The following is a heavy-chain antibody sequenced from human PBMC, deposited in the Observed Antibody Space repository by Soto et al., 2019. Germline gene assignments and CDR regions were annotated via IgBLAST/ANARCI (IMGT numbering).Heavy chain of an antibody. CDR1: GFTFSSYA. Sequence: GGSLRLSCAASGFTFSSYAMHWVRQAPGKGLEWVAVISYDGSNKYYADSVKGRFTISRDNSKNTLYLQMNSLRAEDTAVYYCASPSSQEDYYGMDVWGQGTTVTV. CDR3: ASPSSQEDYYGMDV. CDR2: ISYDGSNK. V-gene: IGHV3-30-3*01. D-gene: IGHD2-2*01. J-gene: IGHJ6*02.